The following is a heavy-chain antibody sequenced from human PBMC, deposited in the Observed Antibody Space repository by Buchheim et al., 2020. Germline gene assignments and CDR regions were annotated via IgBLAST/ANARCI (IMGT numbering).Heavy chain of an antibody. D-gene: IGHD2-15*01. V-gene: IGHV1-69*04. J-gene: IGHJ4*02. Sequence: QVQLVQSGAEVKKPGSSVKVSCKASGGTFSSYAISWVRQAPGQGLEWMGRIIPILGIANYAQKFQGRVTITADKSTSTAYMELSSLRSEDTAVYYCARDQWDIVVVVAGRGGAEHALDYWGQGTL. CDR2: IIPILGIA. CDR3: ARDQWDIVVVVAGRGGAEHALDY. CDR1: GGTFSSYA.